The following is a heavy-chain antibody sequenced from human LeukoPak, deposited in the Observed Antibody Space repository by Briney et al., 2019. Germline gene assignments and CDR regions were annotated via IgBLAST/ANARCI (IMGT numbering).Heavy chain of an antibody. V-gene: IGHV1-18*01. J-gene: IGHJ4*02. CDR3: ARAHPRRITKFDY. CDR1: GYTFTSYG. D-gene: IGHD3-10*01. CDR2: ISAYNGNT. Sequence: ASVKVSCKASGYTFTSYGISWVRQAPGQGLEWMGWISAYNGNTNYAQKLQGRVTMTTDTSTSTASMELRSLRSDDTAVYYCARAHPRRITKFDYWGQGTLVTVSS.